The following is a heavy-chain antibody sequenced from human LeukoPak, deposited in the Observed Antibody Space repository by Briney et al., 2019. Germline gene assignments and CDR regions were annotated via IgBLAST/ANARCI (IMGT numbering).Heavy chain of an antibody. CDR3: ASGLRYFDLYY. J-gene: IGHJ4*02. V-gene: IGHV4-61*02. CDR2: IYTSGST. Sequence: SETLSLTCTVSGGSISSASYYWSWIRPPAGKGLEWIGRIYTSGSTNYNPSLKSRVTISVDTSKNQVSLKLSSVTAADTAVYYCASGLRYFDLYYWGQGTLVTVSS. CDR1: GGSISSASYY. D-gene: IGHD3-9*01.